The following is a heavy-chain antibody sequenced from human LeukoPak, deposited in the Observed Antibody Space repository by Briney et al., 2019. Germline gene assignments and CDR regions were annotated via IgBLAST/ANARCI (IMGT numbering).Heavy chain of an antibody. D-gene: IGHD3-16*01. CDR1: GGSISSYY. CDR3: ARDRGLGAPHLFPF. J-gene: IGHJ4*02. V-gene: IGHV4-4*07. Sequence: SETLSLTCTVSGGSISSYYWSWIRQPAGKGLEWIGRIYTSGSTNYNPSLKSRVTMSVDTSKNQFSLKLSSVTAADTAVYYCARDRGLGAPHLFPFWGQGTLVTVSS. CDR2: IYTSGST.